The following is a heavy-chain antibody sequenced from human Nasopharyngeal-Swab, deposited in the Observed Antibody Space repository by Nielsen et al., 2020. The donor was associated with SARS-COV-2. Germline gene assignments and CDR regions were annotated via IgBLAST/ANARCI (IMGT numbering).Heavy chain of an antibody. CDR1: GFTFSSYA. J-gene: IGHJ4*02. CDR3: VKQTPYTD. CDR2: ISGSGGST. V-gene: IGHV3-23*01. Sequence: GGSLRLSCVASGFTFSSYAMSWVRQAPGKGLEWVSAISGSGGSTYYADSVKGRFTISRDNAKNTLYLQMSSLGPEDTAVYYCVKQTPYTDWGQGTLVTVSS.